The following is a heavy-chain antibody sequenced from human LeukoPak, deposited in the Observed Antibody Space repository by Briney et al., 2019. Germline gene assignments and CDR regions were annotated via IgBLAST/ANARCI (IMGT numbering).Heavy chain of an antibody. D-gene: IGHD2/OR15-2a*01. V-gene: IGHV3-43*02. CDR3: STWAFYHGLDV. CDR1: GFTFGDYA. Sequence: GGSLRLSCTASGFTFGDYAMSWFRQIPGKGLECVAHIHADGGRTFYADSVKGRFTVSRDNGKNSLFLQMDSLTSDDTALYYCSTWAFYHGLDVWGQGATVIVSS. CDR2: IHADGGRT. J-gene: IGHJ6*02.